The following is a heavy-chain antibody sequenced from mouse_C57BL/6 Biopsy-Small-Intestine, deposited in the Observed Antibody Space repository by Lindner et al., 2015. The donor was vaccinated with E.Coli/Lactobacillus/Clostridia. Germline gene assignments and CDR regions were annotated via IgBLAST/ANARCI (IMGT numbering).Heavy chain of an antibody. V-gene: IGHV1-63*01. Sequence: VQLQESGAELVRPGTSVKMSCKASGYTFTNYWIGWAEQRPGHGLEWIGDIYPGGGYTNYNEKFKGKATLTADKSSSTAYMQFSSLTSEDSAIYYCARDSMGYFDVWGTGTTVTVSS. CDR2: IYPGGGYT. CDR3: ARDSMGYFDV. D-gene: IGHD2-10*02. CDR1: GYTFTNYW. J-gene: IGHJ1*03.